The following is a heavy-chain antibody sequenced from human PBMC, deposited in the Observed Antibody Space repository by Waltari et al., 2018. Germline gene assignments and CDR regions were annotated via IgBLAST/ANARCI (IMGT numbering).Heavy chain of an antibody. CDR1: GFPFSSNW. J-gene: IGHJ6*02. Sequence: DVHLVESGGGLVQPGGSLRLSCAASGFPFSSNWMSWVRQAPGKGLQYVASIKQDASEKYYLDSVKGRFTISRDNAENSLSLQMNSLRAEDTAIYYCARYDLRTPWDGMDVWGQGTTVTVSS. CDR3: ARYDLRTPWDGMDV. V-gene: IGHV3-7*03. D-gene: IGHD3-3*01. CDR2: IKQDASEK.